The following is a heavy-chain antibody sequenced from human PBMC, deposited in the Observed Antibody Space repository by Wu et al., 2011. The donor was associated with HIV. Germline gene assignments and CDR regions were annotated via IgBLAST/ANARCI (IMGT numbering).Heavy chain of an antibody. J-gene: IGHJ6*03. CDR3: ARSGVSAEYYFYYMNV. CDR1: GGTFSNYG. CDR2: IIPILETV. Sequence: QVQLVQSGAEVKKPGSSVKVSCKASGGTFSNYGLTWVRQAPGQGLEWMGEIIPILETVNYAQKFQGRVTITTDASTRTAYMELSSLRSEDTAMYYCARSGVSAEYYFYYMNVWGKGTTATVSS. V-gene: IGHV1-69*05. D-gene: IGHD2-2*01.